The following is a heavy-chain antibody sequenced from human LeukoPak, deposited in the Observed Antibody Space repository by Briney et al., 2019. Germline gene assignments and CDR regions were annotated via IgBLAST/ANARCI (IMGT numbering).Heavy chain of an antibody. CDR1: GYTFSGHY. J-gene: IGHJ4*02. Sequence: VASVKVSCKASGYTFSGHYMHWVRQAPGQGLEWMGWIYPNSGGTNYAQKFQGRVTMTRDTSISTAYMELRRLKSDDTAMYYCTRVVGFGDYPFDYWGQGTLVTVSS. V-gene: IGHV1-2*02. D-gene: IGHD4-17*01. CDR3: TRVVGFGDYPFDY. CDR2: IYPNSGGT.